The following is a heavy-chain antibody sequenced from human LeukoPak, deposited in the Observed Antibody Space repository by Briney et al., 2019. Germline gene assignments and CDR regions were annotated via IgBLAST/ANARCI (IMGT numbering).Heavy chain of an antibody. J-gene: IGHJ4*02. Sequence: SETLSLTCTVSGGSISSYYWSWIRQPPGKGLEWIGYIYYSGSTNYNPSLKSRVTISVDTSKSHFTLRLFSVTAADTAVYYCARLRRDGYNELLDYWGQGTLVTVPS. CDR2: IYYSGST. CDR1: GGSISSYY. V-gene: IGHV4-59*01. CDR3: ARLRRDGYNELLDY. D-gene: IGHD5-24*01.